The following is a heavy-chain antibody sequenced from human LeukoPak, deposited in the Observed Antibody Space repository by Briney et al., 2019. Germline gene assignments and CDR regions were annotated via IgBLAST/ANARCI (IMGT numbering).Heavy chain of an antibody. CDR2: IQQYGSEK. CDR3: ARESFAARWD. V-gene: IGHV3-7*01. J-gene: IGHJ4*02. CDR1: GFTFSTYW. Sequence: GGSLRLSCAASGFTFSTYWMSWVRQAPGKELEWVANIQQYGSEKYYVDSVKGRFTISRDNAKNSLYLQMNSLRAEDTAVYYCARESFAARWDWGQGTLVTVSS. D-gene: IGHD6-6*01.